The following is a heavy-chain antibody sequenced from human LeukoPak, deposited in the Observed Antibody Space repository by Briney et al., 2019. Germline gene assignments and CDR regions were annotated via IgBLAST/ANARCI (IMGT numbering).Heavy chain of an antibody. CDR2: ISGDGSST. CDR1: GFTFSSYW. J-gene: IGHJ4*02. CDR3: TRGYSGSYRIDY. Sequence: GGSLRLSCAASGFTFSSYWMHWVRQAPGKGLVWVSRISGDGSSTTYADSVKGRFTISRDNAKNTLYLQMNSLRAEDTGVYYCTRGYSGSYRIDYWGQGTLVTVSS. V-gene: IGHV3-74*01. D-gene: IGHD1-26*01.